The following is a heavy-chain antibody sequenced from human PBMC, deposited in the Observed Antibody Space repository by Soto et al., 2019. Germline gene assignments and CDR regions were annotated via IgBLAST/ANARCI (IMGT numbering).Heavy chain of an antibody. CDR3: AREGQAPYYYYGMDV. J-gene: IGHJ6*02. Sequence: VKVSCKDSGYTFTNYGFSWVRQAPGQGLEWMGWISGYNGNTKYAEKFQGRVTMTTDTSTSTAHMELRSLRSDDAAVYYCAREGQAPYYYYGMDVWGQGTAVTVSS. CDR2: ISGYNGNT. CDR1: GYTFTNYG. V-gene: IGHV1-18*01.